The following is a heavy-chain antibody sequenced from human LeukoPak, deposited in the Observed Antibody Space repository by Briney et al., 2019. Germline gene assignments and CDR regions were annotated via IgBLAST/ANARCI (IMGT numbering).Heavy chain of an antibody. D-gene: IGHD6-19*01. Sequence: PSETLSLTCAVYGGSFSGYYWSWIRQPPGKGLEWIGEINHSGSTNYNPSLKSRVTISVDTSKNQFSLKLSSVTAADTAVYYCAGASSSSGWPTIDYWGQGTLVTVSS. CDR1: GGSFSGYY. J-gene: IGHJ4*02. CDR2: INHSGST. CDR3: AGASSSSGWPTIDY. V-gene: IGHV4-34*01.